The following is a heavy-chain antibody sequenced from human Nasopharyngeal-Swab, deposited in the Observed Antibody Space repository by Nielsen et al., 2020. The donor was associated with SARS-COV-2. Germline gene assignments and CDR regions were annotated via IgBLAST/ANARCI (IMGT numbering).Heavy chain of an antibody. Sequence: GVSLRLSCAASGFTFSSFGMHWVRPAPGKGLEWVAFISYDGSIQNYADSVKDRFTISRDNSKNTLYVQMNSLRAEDTAVYYCARGGGTYTAIDYWGQGTLVTVSS. D-gene: IGHD5-18*01. J-gene: IGHJ4*02. CDR1: GFTFSSFG. CDR3: ARGGGTYTAIDY. V-gene: IGHV3-30*03. CDR2: ISYDGSIQ.